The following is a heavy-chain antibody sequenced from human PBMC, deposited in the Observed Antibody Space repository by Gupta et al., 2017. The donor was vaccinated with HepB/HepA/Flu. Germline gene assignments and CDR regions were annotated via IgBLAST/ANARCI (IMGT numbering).Heavy chain of an antibody. J-gene: IGHJ4*02. V-gene: IGHV4-30-4*01. CDR3: TRGFSMTPNDS. CDR2: IYYSGST. Sequence: QVQLQEQGPGLLKPSQTLSLTCTFSGGPISSDDYYWNWIRQPPGKGLEWIGYIYYSGSTYYNPSLKSRVTISVVPSKNQFSLKLSSVTVADTAVYYCTRGFSMTPNDSWGQVTLVTVSS. CDR1: GGPISSDDYY.